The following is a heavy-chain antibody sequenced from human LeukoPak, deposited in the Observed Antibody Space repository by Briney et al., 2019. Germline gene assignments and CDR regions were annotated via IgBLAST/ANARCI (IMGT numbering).Heavy chain of an antibody. CDR2: ITGSGGDT. D-gene: IGHD3-10*01. CDR3: AREYYYGSGSRYGGDY. V-gene: IGHV3-21*01. J-gene: IGHJ4*02. Sequence: GGSLRLSCAASGFTFSSFGMNWVRQGPGKGLEWVSSITGSGGDTHYADSVKGRFTISRDNAKNSLYLQMNSLRAEDTAVYYCAREYYYGSGSRYGGDYWGQGTLVTVSS. CDR1: GFTFSSFG.